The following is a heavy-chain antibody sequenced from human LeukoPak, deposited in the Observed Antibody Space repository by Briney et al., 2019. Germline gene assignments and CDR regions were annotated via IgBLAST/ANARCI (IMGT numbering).Heavy chain of an antibody. J-gene: IGHJ4*02. CDR2: ISAYNGNT. Sequence: ASVKVSCKASGYTLNSFGISWVRQAPGQGLEWMGWISAYNGNTNYAQNLQGRVTMTTDTSTSTAYTELRSLRSDDTAVYFCATGVRWDFDYWGQGSLVTVSS. V-gene: IGHV1-18*01. CDR3: ATGVRWDFDY. D-gene: IGHD4-23*01. CDR1: GYTLNSFG.